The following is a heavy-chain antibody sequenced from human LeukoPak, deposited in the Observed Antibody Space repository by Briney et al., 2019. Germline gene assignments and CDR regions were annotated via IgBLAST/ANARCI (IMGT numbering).Heavy chain of an antibody. V-gene: IGHV3-48*03. J-gene: IGHJ6*04. CDR3: AELGITMIGGV. D-gene: IGHD3-10*02. CDR1: GVSFSNYE. Sequence: PGGSLRLSCAASGVSFSNYEMNWVRQAPGKGLEGVSYISSSGRTIYYADSVRGRFTISRDNAKNSLYLQMNSLRAEDTAVYYCAELGITMIGGVWGKGTTVTISS. CDR2: ISSSGRTI.